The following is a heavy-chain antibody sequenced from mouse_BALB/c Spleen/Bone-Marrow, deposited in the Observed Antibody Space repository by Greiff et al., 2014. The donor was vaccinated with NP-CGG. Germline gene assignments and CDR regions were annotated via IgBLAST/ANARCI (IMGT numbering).Heavy chain of an antibody. CDR2: IWWDDAK. CDR1: GFSLSTSGMV. V-gene: IGHV8-8*01. J-gene: IGHJ4*01. CDR3: ARMKRAMDY. Sequence: ESGPGILQPSQTLSLTCFFSGFSLSTSGMVVGWIRQPSGKGLEWLAHIWWDDAKCYNQALKSRLTVSKDSSRSQVFLKIASVDTADTATYYYARMKRAMDYWGQGTPVTVSS.